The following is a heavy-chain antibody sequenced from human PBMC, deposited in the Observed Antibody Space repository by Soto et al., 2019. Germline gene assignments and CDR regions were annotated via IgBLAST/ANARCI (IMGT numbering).Heavy chain of an antibody. D-gene: IGHD2-8*02. Sequence: GGSLRLSFATSGFTFSSYGMHWVRPAPGKGLEWVAVISKDGSVKYYADSVKGRFTISRDNSQNTLYLQMNSLGAEDTAVYYCTGEVASGYWGQGTLVTVSS. V-gene: IGHV3-30*03. J-gene: IGHJ4*02. CDR3: TGEVASGY. CDR2: ISKDGSVK. CDR1: GFTFSSYG.